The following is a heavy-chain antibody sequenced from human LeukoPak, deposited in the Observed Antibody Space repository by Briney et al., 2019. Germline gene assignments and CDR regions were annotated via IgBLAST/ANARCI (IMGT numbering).Heavy chain of an antibody. CDR3: AKDRRGYLDN. CDR2: ISGGGGST. V-gene: IGHV3-23*01. D-gene: IGHD3-10*01. J-gene: IGHJ4*02. Sequence: GGSLRLSCATSGVTINSYVMSWVPQAPGKGLEWVSTISGGGGSTYYADSVKGRFTISRYNSKNTLSLQMNSLRAEDTAVYFCAKDRRGYLDNWGQGTLVTVSS. CDR1: GVTINSYV.